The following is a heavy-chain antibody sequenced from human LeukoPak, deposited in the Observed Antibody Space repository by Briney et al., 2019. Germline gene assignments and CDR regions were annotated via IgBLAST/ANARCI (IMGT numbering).Heavy chain of an antibody. J-gene: IGHJ4*02. CDR1: GYSFTTHW. CDR3: ARPSYDFWSGYSPSFHFDY. V-gene: IGHV5-51*01. Sequence: GESLKISCKGSGYSFTTHWIGWVRQMPGKGLEWMGIIYPGDSDTKYSPSFQGQVTISADKSITTAYLQWSSLKASDTAMYYCARPSYDFWSGYSPSFHFDYWGQGTLVTVSS. CDR2: IYPGDSDT. D-gene: IGHD3-3*01.